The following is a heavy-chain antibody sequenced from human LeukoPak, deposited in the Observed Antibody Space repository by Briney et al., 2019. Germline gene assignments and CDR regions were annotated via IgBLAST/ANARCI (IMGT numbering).Heavy chain of an antibody. D-gene: IGHD2-21*02. CDR2: ISGSGGST. J-gene: IGHJ4*02. V-gene: IGHV3-23*01. CDR3: ANHRNRIVVVTAEFDY. Sequence: GGPLRLSCAASGFTFSSYAMSWVRQAPGKGLEWVSAISGSGGSTYYADSVKGRCTISRDNSKNTLYLQMNSLRAEDTAVYYCANHRNRIVVVTAEFDYWGQGTLVTVSS. CDR1: GFTFSSYA.